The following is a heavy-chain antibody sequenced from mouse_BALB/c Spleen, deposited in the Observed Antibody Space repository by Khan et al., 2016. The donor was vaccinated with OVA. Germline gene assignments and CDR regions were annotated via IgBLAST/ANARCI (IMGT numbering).Heavy chain of an antibody. CDR1: GYTFTNYW. V-gene: IGHV1-63*02. D-gene: IGHD3-1*01. CDR2: IYPGGYFT. Sequence: QVQPKASGGEEVRPGTSVKISCKASGYTFTNYWPGWNRQRPGHGLEWIGDIYPGGYFTNHNEQFKGKATLTVDTSSINANMELSSLTSGDSAVFFCARWATWYFDVGGAGTAVNVAS. J-gene: IGHJ1*01. CDR3: ARWATWYFDV.